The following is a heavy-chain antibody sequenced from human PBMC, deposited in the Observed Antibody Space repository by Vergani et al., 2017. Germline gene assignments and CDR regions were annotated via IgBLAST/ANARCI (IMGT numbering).Heavy chain of an antibody. D-gene: IGHD4-11*01. V-gene: IGHV4-59*01. J-gene: IGHJ4*02. CDR2: IYYSGST. Sequence: QVQLQESGPGLVKPSETLSLTCTVSGGSISSYYWSWIRQPPGKGLEWIGYIYYSGSTNYNPSLKSRVTISVDTSKNQFSLKLSSVTAADTAVYYCARDLPSKHRPADYWGQGTLVTVSS. CDR1: GGSISSYY. CDR3: ARDLPSKHRPADY.